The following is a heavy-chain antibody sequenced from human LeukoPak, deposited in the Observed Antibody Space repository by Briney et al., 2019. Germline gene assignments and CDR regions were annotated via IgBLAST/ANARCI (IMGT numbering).Heavy chain of an antibody. CDR1: GGTFSSYA. CDR2: IIPIFGTA. D-gene: IGHD6-13*01. V-gene: IGHV1-69*13. Sequence: ASVKVSCKASGGTFSSYAISWVRQAPGQGLEWMRGIIPIFGTANYAQKFQGRVTITADESTSTAYMELSSLRSEDTAVYYCARDHKQLNRYSSWEDWFDPWGQETLVTVSS. J-gene: IGHJ5*02. CDR3: ARDHKQLNRYSSWEDWFDP.